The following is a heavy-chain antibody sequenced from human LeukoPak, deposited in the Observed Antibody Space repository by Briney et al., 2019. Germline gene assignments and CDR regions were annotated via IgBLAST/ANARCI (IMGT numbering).Heavy chain of an antibody. CDR3: AKSRIVDRRGYFDY. D-gene: IGHD2-15*01. CDR2: IGTSGDT. CDR1: GFTFNIYP. J-gene: IGHJ4*02. V-gene: IGHV3-23*01. Sequence: GDSLRLSCVAPGFTFNIYPMTWVRQSPGKGLEWVSTIGTSGDTYYADSVKGRFTISSDDSKNTLYLQMHSPGAEDTAVYYCAKSRIVDRRGYFDYWGQGTLVTVSS.